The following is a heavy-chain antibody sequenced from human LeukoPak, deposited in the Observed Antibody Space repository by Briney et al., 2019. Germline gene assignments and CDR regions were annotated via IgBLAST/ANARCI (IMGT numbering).Heavy chain of an antibody. CDR1: GFTFSSYS. Sequence: GGSLRLSCAASGFTFSSYSMNWVRQAPGKGLEWVSSISSSSSYIYYADSVKGRFTVSRDNAKNSLYLQMNSLRAEDTAVYYCARDWDHGDYVSMNYFDYWGQGTLVTVSS. D-gene: IGHD4-17*01. J-gene: IGHJ4*02. V-gene: IGHV3-21*01. CDR2: ISSSSSYI. CDR3: ARDWDHGDYVSMNYFDY.